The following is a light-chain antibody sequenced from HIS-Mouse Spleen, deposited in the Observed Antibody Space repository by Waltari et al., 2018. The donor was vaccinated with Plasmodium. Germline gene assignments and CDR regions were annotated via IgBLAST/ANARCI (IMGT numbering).Light chain of an antibody. V-gene: IGKV2-28*01. CDR3: QQSHT. Sequence: DIVMTQSPLSLPVTPGEPASISCRSSQSLLHSNGYNYLDWYLQKPGQSPQLLIYLGSNRASGVPDRFSGSGSGTDFTLTISSLQPEDFATYYCQQSHTFGQGTKLEIK. J-gene: IGKJ2*01. CDR1: QSLLHSNGYNY. CDR2: LGS.